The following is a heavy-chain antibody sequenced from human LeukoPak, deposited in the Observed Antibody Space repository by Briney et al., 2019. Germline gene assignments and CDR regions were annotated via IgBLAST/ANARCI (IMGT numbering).Heavy chain of an antibody. V-gene: IGHV3-23*01. CDR1: GLTFSSSA. Sequence: QPGGSLPLSCTTSGLTFSSSAMSWVRQAPGKGMEWVSAISAGGGTTYYADSVRGRFTISRDNSRNTVYLQMNSLRDEDTALYYCGKVTGRLDPFHYWGQGTLVTVSS. J-gene: IGHJ4*02. D-gene: IGHD3/OR15-3a*01. CDR2: ISAGGGTT. CDR3: GKVTGRLDPFHY.